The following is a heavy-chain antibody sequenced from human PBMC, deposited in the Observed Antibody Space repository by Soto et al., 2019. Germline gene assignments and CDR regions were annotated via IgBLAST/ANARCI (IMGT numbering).Heavy chain of an antibody. D-gene: IGHD6-19*01. CDR2: VYYTGST. V-gene: IGHV4-59*01. J-gene: IGHJ4*02. CDR3: ARSVAVPGARIDY. CDR1: GGSISGSY. Sequence: SETLSLTCSVSGGSISGSYWSWTRQSPGKGLEWLGYVYYTGSTNYSPSLRSRVSISVDTSKNEFSLRLSSVTAADTAVYFCARSVAVPGARIDYWGQGTQVTVSS.